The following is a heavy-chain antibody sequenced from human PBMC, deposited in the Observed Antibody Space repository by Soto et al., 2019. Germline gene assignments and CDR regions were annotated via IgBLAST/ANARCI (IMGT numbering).Heavy chain of an antibody. J-gene: IGHJ4*02. CDR3: VSQRTSVLTQAYFDY. V-gene: IGHV4-39*01. Sequence: SETLSLTCTVSGGSVSNSNYYWVWIRQSPGKGLEWIGSVYYRGRSYSKSSVKSRVTISVDTSKNQFSLNLNSVTASDTAVYYCVSQRTSVLTQAYFDYWGPGALVTVS. CDR1: GGSVSNSNYY. D-gene: IGHD2-8*01. CDR2: VYYRGRS.